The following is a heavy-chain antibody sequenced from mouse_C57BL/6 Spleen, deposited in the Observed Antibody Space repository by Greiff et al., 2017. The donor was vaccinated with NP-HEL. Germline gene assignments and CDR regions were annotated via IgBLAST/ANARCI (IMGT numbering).Heavy chain of an antibody. CDR2: INPSNGGT. CDR1: GYTFTSSW. CDR3: AYGSSYVRFAY. J-gene: IGHJ3*01. Sequence: VQVQQPGTELVKPGASVKLSCKASGYTFTSSWMHWVKQRPGQGLEWIGNINPSNGGTNYHEKFTSKATLTVDKSSSTAYMQLSSLTSEDSAVYYCAYGSSYVRFAYWGQGTLVTVSA. D-gene: IGHD1-1*01. V-gene: IGHV1-53*01.